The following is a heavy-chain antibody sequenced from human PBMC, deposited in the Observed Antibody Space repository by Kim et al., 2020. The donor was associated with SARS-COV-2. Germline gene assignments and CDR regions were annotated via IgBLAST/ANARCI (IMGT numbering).Heavy chain of an antibody. Sequence: GGSLRLSCAASGFTFSSYGMHWVRQAPGKGLEWVAVISYDGSNKYYADSVKGRFTISRDNSKNTLYLQMNSLRAEDTAVYYCARGGMVVTHHYGMDVWGQGTTVTVSS. J-gene: IGHJ6*02. CDR3: ARGGMVVTHHYGMDV. V-gene: IGHV3-33*05. D-gene: IGHD2-15*01. CDR2: ISYDGSNK. CDR1: GFTFSSYG.